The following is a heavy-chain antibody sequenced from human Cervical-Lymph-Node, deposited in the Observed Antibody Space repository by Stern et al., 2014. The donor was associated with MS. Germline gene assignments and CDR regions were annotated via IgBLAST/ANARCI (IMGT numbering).Heavy chain of an antibody. D-gene: IGHD2-15*01. CDR1: GFTFSSYG. Sequence: VQLVESGAGVVQPGRSLRLSCAASGFTFSSYGMHWVRQAPGTGLEWEAVIWHDGSNKYYAGSVQGRFTISRDNSKHTPHLQMNSLRAEDTAVYYCARDWGCSGGSCYPDYYYYYGMDVWGQGTTVTVSS. CDR2: IWHDGSNK. CDR3: ARDWGCSGGSCYPDYYYYYGMDV. V-gene: IGHV3-33*01. J-gene: IGHJ6*02.